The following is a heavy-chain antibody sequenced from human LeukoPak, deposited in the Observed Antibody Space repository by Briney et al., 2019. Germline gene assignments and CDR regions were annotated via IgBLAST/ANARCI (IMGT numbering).Heavy chain of an antibody. CDR2: IIPVLNIT. Sequence: GASVQVSCETSGGTFSTSAITWVRQAPGQGLEWMGRIIPVLNITTYAQRFQGRVTITADTSTSTVYMELSSLRSEETAVYYCARDQGLAAPPPYGLDVWGQGTTVIVSS. D-gene: IGHD6-13*01. CDR1: GGTFSTSA. J-gene: IGHJ6*02. CDR3: ARDQGLAAPPPYGLDV. V-gene: IGHV1-69*04.